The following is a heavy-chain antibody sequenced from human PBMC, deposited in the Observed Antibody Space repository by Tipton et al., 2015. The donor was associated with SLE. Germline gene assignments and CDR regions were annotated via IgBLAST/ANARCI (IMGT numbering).Heavy chain of an antibody. CDR3: ARRRYFGSGDTFYYGLDV. V-gene: IGHV4-34*01. J-gene: IGHJ6*02. D-gene: IGHD3-9*01. CDR2: INYRGSA. CDR1: GESFHGYY. Sequence: GLVKPSETLSLTCAGYGESFHGYYWSWIRQPPGKGLEWIGEINYRGSANYNPSLKTRVSMSVDTSKSQVSLKLTSVTAADTAVYYCARRRYFGSGDTFYYGLDVWGQGTTVTVSS.